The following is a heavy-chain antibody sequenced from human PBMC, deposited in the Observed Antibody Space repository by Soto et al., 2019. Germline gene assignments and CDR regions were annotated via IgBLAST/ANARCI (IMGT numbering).Heavy chain of an antibody. V-gene: IGHV3-21*01. D-gene: IGHD6-13*01. CDR3: AREGIAAALDY. CDR1: GSTSSGNS. Sequence: EVQLVESGGGLVKPGGSLRPPVEPSGSTSSGNSMTWFPRAQGKGLEGVPSIRSSSSYIYYADSVKGRFTISRDNAKNSLYLQVNSLRAEDTAVYYCAREGIAAALDYWGQGTLVTVSS. CDR2: IRSSSSYI. J-gene: IGHJ4*02.